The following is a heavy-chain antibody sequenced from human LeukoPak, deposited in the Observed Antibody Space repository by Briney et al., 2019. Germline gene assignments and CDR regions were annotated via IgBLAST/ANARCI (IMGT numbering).Heavy chain of an antibody. CDR3: AKSMFIAAAEPFPDYYGMDV. J-gene: IGHJ6*02. CDR2: ISGSGGST. V-gene: IGHV3-23*01. D-gene: IGHD6-13*01. Sequence: GGSLRLSSAASGFTFSSYAMSWVRQAPGKGLEWVSAISGSGGSTYYADSVKGRFTISRDNSKNTLYLQMNSLRAEDTAVYYCAKSMFIAAAEPFPDYYGMDVWGQGTTVTVSS. CDR1: GFTFSSYA.